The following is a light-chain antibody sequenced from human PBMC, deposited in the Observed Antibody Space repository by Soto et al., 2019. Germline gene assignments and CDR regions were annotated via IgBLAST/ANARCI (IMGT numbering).Light chain of an antibody. Sequence: EIGMNQSPATLSVSQGERATLSCRASQSVSSDLAWYQQKPGQAPRLLIYGASTRATGIPARFSGGGSGTEFTLTITSLQSEDFAVYYCQQYDIWPRTFGQGTKVDIK. V-gene: IGKV3-15*01. J-gene: IGKJ1*01. CDR1: QSVSSD. CDR3: QQYDIWPRT. CDR2: GAS.